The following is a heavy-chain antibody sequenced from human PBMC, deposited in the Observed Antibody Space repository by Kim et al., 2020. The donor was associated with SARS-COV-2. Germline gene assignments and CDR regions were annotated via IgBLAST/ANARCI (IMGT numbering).Heavy chain of an antibody. J-gene: IGHJ5*02. CDR1: GYTFTSYG. Sequence: ASVKVSCKASGYTFTSYGISWVRQAPGQGLEWMGWISAYNGNTNYAQKLQGRVTMTTDTSTSTAYMELRSLRSDDTAVYYCARAISLGAAAGHQNWFDPWGQGTLVTVSS. CDR2: ISAYNGNT. D-gene: IGHD6-13*01. V-gene: IGHV1-18*01. CDR3: ARAISLGAAAGHQNWFDP.